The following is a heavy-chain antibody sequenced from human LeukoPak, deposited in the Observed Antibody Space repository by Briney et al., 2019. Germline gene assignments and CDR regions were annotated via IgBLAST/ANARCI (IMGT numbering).Heavy chain of an antibody. CDR2: IYYSGST. CDR1: GGSISSYY. V-gene: IGHV4-59*08. Sequence: SETLSLTCTVSGGSISSYYWSWIRQPPGRGLEWIGYIYYSGSTNYNPSLKSRVTISVDTSKNQFSLKLGSVTAADTAVYCCARHPGIQTAFDYWGQGTLVTVSS. CDR3: ARHPGIQTAFDY. D-gene: IGHD2-2*02. J-gene: IGHJ4*02.